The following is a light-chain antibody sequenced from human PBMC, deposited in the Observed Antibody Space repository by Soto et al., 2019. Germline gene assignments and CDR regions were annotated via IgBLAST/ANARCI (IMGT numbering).Light chain of an antibody. J-gene: IGKJ4*01. V-gene: IGKV3-20*01. CDR3: QQRGSWPLT. CDR2: GAS. CDR1: QSVRNSY. Sequence: EILLTQSPGTLSLSPGERATLSCRASQSVRNSYLAWYQQKPGQAPRLLIYGASGRATGIPDRFSGSGSGTDFTLTISRLEPEDFAVYYCQQRGSWPLTFGGGTKVEIK.